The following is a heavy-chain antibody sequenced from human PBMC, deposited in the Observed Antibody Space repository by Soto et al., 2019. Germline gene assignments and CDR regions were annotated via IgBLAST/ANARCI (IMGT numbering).Heavy chain of an antibody. CDR3: AHTREVVAATGLFDP. Sequence: SGPTLVNPTQTLTLTCTFSGFSLSTSGVGVGWIRQPPGKALEWLALIYWDDDKRYSPSLKSRLTITKDTSKNQVVLTMTNMDPVDTATYYCAHTREVVAATGLFDPWGQGTLVTVSS. J-gene: IGHJ5*02. D-gene: IGHD2-15*01. V-gene: IGHV2-5*02. CDR2: IYWDDDK. CDR1: GFSLSTSGVG.